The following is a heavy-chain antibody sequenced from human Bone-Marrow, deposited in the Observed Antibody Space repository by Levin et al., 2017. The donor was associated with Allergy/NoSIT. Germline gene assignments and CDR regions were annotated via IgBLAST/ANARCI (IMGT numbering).Heavy chain of an antibody. CDR1: GFSLSTRGVG. CDR2: IYWNDQK. CDR3: AHRLKDGRGLGYFDN. V-gene: IGHV2-5*01. Sequence: SGPTLVKPTQTLTLTCTFSGFSLSTRGVGVGWIRQPPGKPLEWLAVIYWNDQKLYSPSLKSRLTATKDTSKSQVVLTITNMDPVDTGTYYCAHRLKDGRGLGYFDNWGQGTLVTVSS. D-gene: IGHD3-16*01. J-gene: IGHJ4*02.